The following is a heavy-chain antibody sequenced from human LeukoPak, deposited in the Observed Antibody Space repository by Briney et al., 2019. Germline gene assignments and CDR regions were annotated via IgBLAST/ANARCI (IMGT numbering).Heavy chain of an antibody. J-gene: IGHJ4*02. CDR2: ISGSGGST. CDR1: GFTFSSYG. V-gene: IGHV3-23*01. CDR3: AKHSHDGSAPYYEVQLDY. Sequence: GGSLRLSCAASGFTFSSYGMSWVRQAPGKGLEWVSAISGSGGSTYYADSVKGRFTISRDNSKSTLYLQMNSLRAEDTAIYYCAKHSHDGSAPYYEVQLDYWGQGTLVTVSS. D-gene: IGHD3-22*01.